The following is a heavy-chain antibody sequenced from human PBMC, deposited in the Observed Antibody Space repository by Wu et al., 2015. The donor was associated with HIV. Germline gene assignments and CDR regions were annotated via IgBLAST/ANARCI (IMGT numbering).Heavy chain of an antibody. J-gene: IGHJ4*02. CDR1: GDTFSRYG. Sequence: QVQLVQSGAEVKKPGSSVKVSCKASGDTFSRYGISWVRQAPGQGLEWMGGINPLFDTANYAQKFQGRVTITADEFTSIAYMELSSLRSEDTAVYYCARDAAAGGIDYWGQGTLVTVSS. CDR2: INPLFDTA. CDR3: ARDAAAGGIDY. D-gene: IGHD6-13*01. V-gene: IGHV1-69*12.